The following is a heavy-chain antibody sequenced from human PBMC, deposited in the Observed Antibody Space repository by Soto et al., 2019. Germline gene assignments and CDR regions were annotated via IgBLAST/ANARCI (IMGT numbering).Heavy chain of an antibody. Sequence: SETLSLTCTVSGGSISSYYWSWIRQPPGKGLEWIGYIYYSGSTNYNPSLKSRVTISVDTSKNQFSLKLSSVTAADTAVYYCARTNWNYGSLASWGQGTLVTVSS. CDR2: IYYSGST. J-gene: IGHJ5*02. D-gene: IGHD1-7*01. CDR3: ARTNWNYGSLAS. V-gene: IGHV4-59*01. CDR1: GGSISSYY.